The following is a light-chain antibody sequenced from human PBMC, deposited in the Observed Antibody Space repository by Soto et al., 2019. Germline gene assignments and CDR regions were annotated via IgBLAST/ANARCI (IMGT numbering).Light chain of an antibody. V-gene: IGLV1-51*01. CDR1: SSSIANNF. Sequence: QSVLTQPPSVSAAPGQKITISCSGSSSSIANNFVSWYQQLPGAAPKLLIYDNDKRPSGIPDRFSGSKSGTSATLDITGLQTEDDADYYCGTWDNGLSFVFFGGGTKLTVL. J-gene: IGLJ2*01. CDR2: DND. CDR3: GTWDNGLSFVF.